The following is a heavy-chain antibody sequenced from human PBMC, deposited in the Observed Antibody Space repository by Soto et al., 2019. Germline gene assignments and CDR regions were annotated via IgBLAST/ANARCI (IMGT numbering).Heavy chain of an antibody. CDR2: ISGSGGST. V-gene: IGHV3-23*01. J-gene: IGHJ4*02. Sequence: GGSLRLSCAASGFSFSSYAMNWVRQAPGKGLEWVSTISGSGGSTFYADSVQGRFTIFRDDSKNTLYLQMNNLRAEDTAIYYCAGGLLRGPLDYCGPGTLVTVSS. CDR3: AGGLLRGPLDY. D-gene: IGHD3-16*01. CDR1: GFSFSSYA.